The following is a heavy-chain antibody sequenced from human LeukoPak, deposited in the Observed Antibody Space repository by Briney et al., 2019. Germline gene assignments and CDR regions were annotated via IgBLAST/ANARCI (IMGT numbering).Heavy chain of an antibody. Sequence: SVKVSCKASGGTFSSYAISWVRQAPGQGLEWMGGIIPIFGTANYAQKFQGRVTITADKSTSTAYMELNSLRAEDTAVYYCARTSGRGVVAATAFDYWGQGTLVTVSS. CDR3: ARTSGRGVVAATAFDY. CDR1: GGTFSSYA. D-gene: IGHD2-15*01. V-gene: IGHV1-69*06. CDR2: IIPIFGTA. J-gene: IGHJ4*02.